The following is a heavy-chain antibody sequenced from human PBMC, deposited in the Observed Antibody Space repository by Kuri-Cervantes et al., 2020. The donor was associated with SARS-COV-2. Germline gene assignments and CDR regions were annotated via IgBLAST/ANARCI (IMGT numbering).Heavy chain of an antibody. CDR3: ARSPHDFWSGSWG. J-gene: IGHJ4*02. Sequence: ESLKISCAVYGGSFSGYYWSWIRQPPGKGLEWIGEINHSGSTNYNPSLKSRVTISVDTSKNQFSLKLSSVTAADTAVYYCARSPHDFWSGSWGWGQGTLVTVSS. CDR1: GGSFSGYY. CDR2: INHSGST. D-gene: IGHD3-3*01. V-gene: IGHV4-34*01.